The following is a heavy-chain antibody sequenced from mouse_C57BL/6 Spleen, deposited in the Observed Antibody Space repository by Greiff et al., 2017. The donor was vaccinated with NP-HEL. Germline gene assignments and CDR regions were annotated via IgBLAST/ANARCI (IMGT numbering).Heavy chain of an antibody. CDR1: GYTFTDYE. CDR3: TGEGECLYFDY. V-gene: IGHV1-15*01. J-gene: IGHJ2*01. CDR2: IDPETGGT. Sequence: VQLQQSGAELVRPGASVTLSCKASGYTFTDYEMHWVKQTPVHGLEWIGAIDPETGGTAYNQKFKGKAILTADKSSSTAYMGLRSLTSEDSAVYYCTGEGECLYFDYWGQGTTLTVSS.